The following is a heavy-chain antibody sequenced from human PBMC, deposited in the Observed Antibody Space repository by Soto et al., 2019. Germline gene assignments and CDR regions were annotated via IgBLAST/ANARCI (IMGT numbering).Heavy chain of an antibody. D-gene: IGHD6-6*01. J-gene: IGHJ4*02. CDR3: ARTSRFDY. Sequence: SETLSLTCAVFGGSFSGYYWSWIRQPPGKGLEWIGEINYSGSTNYNPSLKSRVIISVDTSKNQFSLKLSSVTAADTAVYYCARTSRFDYWGQGTLVTVSS. V-gene: IGHV4-34*01. CDR2: INYSGST. CDR1: GGSFSGYY.